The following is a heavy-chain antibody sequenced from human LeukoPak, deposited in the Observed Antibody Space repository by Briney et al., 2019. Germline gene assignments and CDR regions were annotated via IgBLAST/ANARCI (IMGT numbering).Heavy chain of an antibody. CDR3: ARRREPPTGRYYFDY. CDR2: INHSGST. J-gene: IGHJ4*02. D-gene: IGHD3-10*01. CDR1: GGSFRCYY. V-gene: IGHV4-34*01. Sequence: SQTLSLTCAVYGGSFRCYYWSWIRQPPGKGLEWIGEINHSGSTNYNPSLKSRVTVSVDTSKNQCSLKLSSVTAADTAVYYCARRREPPTGRYYFDYWGQGTLVTVSS.